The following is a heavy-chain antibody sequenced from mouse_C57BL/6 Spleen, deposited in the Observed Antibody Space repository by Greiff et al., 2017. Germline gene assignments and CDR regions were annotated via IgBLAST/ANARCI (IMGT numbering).Heavy chain of an antibody. Sequence: VQGVESGAELMKPGASVKLSCKATGYTFTGYWIEWVKQRPGQGLEWIGEILPGSGCTNSNEKFKGKATFTADTSSNTAYMQLSSLTTEDSAISYGARPTTVVARGFAYWGQGTLVTVSA. CDR1: GYTFTGYW. CDR3: ARPTTVVARGFAY. J-gene: IGHJ3*01. V-gene: IGHV1-9*01. D-gene: IGHD1-1*01. CDR2: ILPGSGCT.